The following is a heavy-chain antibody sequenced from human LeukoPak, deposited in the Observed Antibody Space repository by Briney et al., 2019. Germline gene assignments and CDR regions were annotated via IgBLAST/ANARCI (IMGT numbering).Heavy chain of an antibody. CDR2: IYYSGST. CDR3: ARAFPLFDY. CDR1: GGSISSYY. Sequence: PSETLSLTCTVPGGSISSYYWSWIRQPPGKGLEWIGYIYYSGSTNYNPSLKSRATISVDTSKNQFSLKLSSVTAADTAVYYCARAFPLFDYWGQGTLVTVSS. J-gene: IGHJ4*02. V-gene: IGHV4-59*01.